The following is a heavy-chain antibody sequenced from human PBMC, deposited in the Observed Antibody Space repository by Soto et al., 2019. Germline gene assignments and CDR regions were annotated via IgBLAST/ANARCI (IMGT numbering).Heavy chain of an antibody. CDR2: ISAYNGNT. V-gene: IGHV1-18*04. Sequence: QVQLVQSGAEVKKPGASVKVSCKASGYTFTSYGISWVRQAPGQGLEWMGWISAYNGNTNYAQKLQGRVTMTTDTSTSTAYMELRRLRSDDTAVYYCARADTAMVTVYYFDYWGQGTLVTVSS. CDR1: GYTFTSYG. J-gene: IGHJ4*02. D-gene: IGHD5-18*01. CDR3: ARADTAMVTVYYFDY.